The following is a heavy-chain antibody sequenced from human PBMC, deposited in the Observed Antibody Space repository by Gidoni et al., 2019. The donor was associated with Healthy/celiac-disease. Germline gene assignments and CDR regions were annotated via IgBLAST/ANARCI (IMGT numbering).Heavy chain of an antibody. V-gene: IGHV3-7*01. Sequence: EVQLVESGGGLVQPGGSLRLSCASSGFPFRRYWMSWVRQSPGKGLEWVANIKQDGSEKYYVDSVKGRFTISRDNAKNSLYLQMNSLRAEDTAVYYCARAPSDYGGNSGGFDYWGQGTLVTVSS. CDR1: GFPFRRYW. CDR2: IKQDGSEK. CDR3: ARAPSDYGGNSGGFDY. J-gene: IGHJ4*02. D-gene: IGHD4-17*01.